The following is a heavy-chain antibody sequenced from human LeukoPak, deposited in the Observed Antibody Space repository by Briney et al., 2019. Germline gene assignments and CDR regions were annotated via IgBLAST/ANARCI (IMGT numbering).Heavy chain of an antibody. V-gene: IGHV3-21*04. CDR3: AKDTGGYFDWFDH. Sequence: GGSLRLSCATSGFTFSAYSMNWVRQAPGKGLEWVSSISGSSIYINYADSVKGRFTISSDNAKNSLYLQMNSLRAEDTALYYCAKDTGGYFDWFDHWGQGTLVTVSS. CDR2: ISGSSIYI. J-gene: IGHJ5*02. CDR1: GFTFSAYS. D-gene: IGHD3-9*01.